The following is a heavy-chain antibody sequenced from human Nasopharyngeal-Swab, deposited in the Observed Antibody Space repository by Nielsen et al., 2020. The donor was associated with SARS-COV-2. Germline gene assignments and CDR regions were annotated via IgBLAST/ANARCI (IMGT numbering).Heavy chain of an antibody. CDR3: ARERGGSYGDY. Sequence: WIRQPPGKGLQWISYITSGNSVQYADSVRGRFTISRDNAKNSLYLQMNSLTAEDTAVYYCARERGGSYGDYWGQGTLVTVSS. J-gene: IGHJ4*02. V-gene: IGHV3-69-1*01. CDR2: ITSGNSV. D-gene: IGHD2-15*01.